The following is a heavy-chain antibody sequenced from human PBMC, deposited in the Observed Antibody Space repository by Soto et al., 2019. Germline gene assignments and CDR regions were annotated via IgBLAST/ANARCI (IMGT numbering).Heavy chain of an antibody. CDR2: ISSSGSTI. CDR1: GFTFSSYE. Sequence: GGSLRLSCAASGFTFSSYEMNWVRQAPGKGLEWVSYISSSGSTIYYADSVKGRFTISRDNAKNSLYLQMNSLRAEDTAVYYCAREKVGYSSSWYDYYYGMDVWGQGTRVTVSS. D-gene: IGHD6-13*01. J-gene: IGHJ6*02. CDR3: AREKVGYSSSWYDYYYGMDV. V-gene: IGHV3-48*03.